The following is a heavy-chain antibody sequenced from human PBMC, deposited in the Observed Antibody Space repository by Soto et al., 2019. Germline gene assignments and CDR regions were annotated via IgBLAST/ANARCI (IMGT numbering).Heavy chain of an antibody. CDR1: GGTFSSYA. D-gene: IGHD2-15*01. J-gene: IGHJ6*02. CDR3: ARDGRIVYWPAYYYGMDV. V-gene: IGHV1-69*12. Sequence: QVQLVQSGAEVKKPGSSVKVSCKASGGTFSSYAISWVRQAPGQGLEWMGGIIPIFGTANYAQKFQGRVTITADESTSTAYMELSSLRSEDTAVYYCARDGRIVYWPAYYYGMDVWGQGTTVTVSS. CDR2: IIPIFGTA.